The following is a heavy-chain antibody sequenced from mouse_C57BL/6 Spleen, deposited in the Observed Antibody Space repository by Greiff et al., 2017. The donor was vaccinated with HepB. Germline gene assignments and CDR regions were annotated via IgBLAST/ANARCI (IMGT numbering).Heavy chain of an antibody. J-gene: IGHJ2*01. Sequence: VQLQQSGPGLVQPSQSLSITCTVSGFSLTSYGVHWVRQSPGKGLEWLGVIWRGGSTDYNAAFMSRLSITKDNSKSQVFFKMNSLQADDTAIYYCAKNHYYGSSSLYFDYWGQGTTLTVSS. CDR1: GFSLTSYG. D-gene: IGHD1-1*01. CDR2: IWRGGST. V-gene: IGHV2-5*01. CDR3: AKNHYYGSSSLYFDY.